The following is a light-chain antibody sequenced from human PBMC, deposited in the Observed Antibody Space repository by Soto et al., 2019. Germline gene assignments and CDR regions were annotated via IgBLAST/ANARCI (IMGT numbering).Light chain of an antibody. J-gene: IGKJ4*01. CDR3: QHRSNWPPLT. Sequence: EIVLTQSPATLSLSPGDTATLSCRASQSVYRYLAWYQQKPGQSPRLLIYDAFTRATGIPARFSGSGSGTDFTLTISNLESEDFAVYYCQHRSNWPPLTFGGGTKVEIK. CDR1: QSVYRY. V-gene: IGKV3-11*01. CDR2: DAF.